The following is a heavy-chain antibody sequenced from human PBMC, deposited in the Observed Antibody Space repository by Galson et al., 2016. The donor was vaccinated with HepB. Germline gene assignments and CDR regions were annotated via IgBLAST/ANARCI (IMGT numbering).Heavy chain of an antibody. D-gene: IGHD6-13*01. CDR1: GGSISTSNW. V-gene: IGHV4-4*02. Sequence: SETLSLTCAVSGGSISTSNWWSWVRQPPGKGLEWIGEIYHGGSTNYNPSLKSRVTISADISQNQFSLRLTSVTAADTAVYYGAGSWYSYYGMDVWGQGTAVTVS. J-gene: IGHJ6*02. CDR3: AGSWYSYYGMDV. CDR2: IYHGGST.